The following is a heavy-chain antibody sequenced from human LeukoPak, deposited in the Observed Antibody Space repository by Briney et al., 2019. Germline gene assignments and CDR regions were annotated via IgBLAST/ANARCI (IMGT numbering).Heavy chain of an antibody. V-gene: IGHV3-9*01. Sequence: QPGGSLRLSCAASGFTFSSYGMHWVRQAPGKGLEWVSSITWNSGRIAYADSVKGRFTISRDNAKNSLYLQMNSLRVEDTAFYYCAKVLLPRAITPLDDWGQGILVTVSS. D-gene: IGHD2-15*01. J-gene: IGHJ4*02. CDR1: GFTFSSYG. CDR2: ITWNSGRI. CDR3: AKVLLPRAITPLDD.